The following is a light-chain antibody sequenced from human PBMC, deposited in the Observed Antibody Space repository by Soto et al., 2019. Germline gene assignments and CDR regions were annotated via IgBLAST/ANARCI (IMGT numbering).Light chain of an antibody. Sequence: DIQMTQSPSSVSASVGDRFTITCRASQVISSWLAWYQQKPGKHPKLRIYSSSRLKSGVTSWFSSSGSGTDFNLTIRRLKPEDFATYYCQHANGFPHTFGPGTKVDIK. J-gene: IGKJ3*01. V-gene: IGKV1D-12*01. CDR3: QHANGFPHT. CDR2: SSS. CDR1: QVISSW.